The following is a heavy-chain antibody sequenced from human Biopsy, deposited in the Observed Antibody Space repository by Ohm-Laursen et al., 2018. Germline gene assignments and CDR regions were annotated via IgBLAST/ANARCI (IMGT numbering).Heavy chain of an antibody. CDR3: AKRGVERGRPLAY. J-gene: IGHJ4*02. D-gene: IGHD1-1*01. V-gene: IGHV1-69*13. CDR2: INSMFGTT. Sequence: SVKVSCKASGYTFTTYGISWVRQAPGQGLEWMGEINSMFGTTNYAQTFQGRVTITADESTSTAYMEVSSLRSEDTAVYYCAKRGVERGRPLAYWGQGTLVTVSS. CDR1: GYTFTTYG.